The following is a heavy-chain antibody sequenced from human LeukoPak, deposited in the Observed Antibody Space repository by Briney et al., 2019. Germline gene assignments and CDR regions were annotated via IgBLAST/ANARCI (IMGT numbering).Heavy chain of an antibody. CDR2: ISSSSSYI. CDR1: GFTFSSYA. J-gene: IGHJ4*02. V-gene: IGHV3-21*01. D-gene: IGHD4-17*01. CDR3: ARDAPTAGFDY. Sequence: GGSLRLSCAASGFTFSSYAMSWVRQAPGKGLEWVSSISSSSSYIYYADSVKGRFTISRDNAKNSLYLQMNSLRAEDTAVYYCARDAPTAGFDYWGQGTLVTVSS.